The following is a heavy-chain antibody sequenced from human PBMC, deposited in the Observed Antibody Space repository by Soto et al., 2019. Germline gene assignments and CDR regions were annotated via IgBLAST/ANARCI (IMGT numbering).Heavy chain of an antibody. CDR1: GYSFTSYG. Sequence: ASVKVSCKASGYSFTSYGISWVRQAPGQGLDWMGWITTYNGNTKYAQDLQGRVTMTTDTSTSTAYMELRSLRSDDTAVYYCARFSGGVYNAYYFYYGMDVWGQGTTVTVSS. V-gene: IGHV1-18*04. CDR3: ARFSGGVYNAYYFYYGMDV. CDR2: ITTYNGNT. J-gene: IGHJ6*02. D-gene: IGHD2-15*01.